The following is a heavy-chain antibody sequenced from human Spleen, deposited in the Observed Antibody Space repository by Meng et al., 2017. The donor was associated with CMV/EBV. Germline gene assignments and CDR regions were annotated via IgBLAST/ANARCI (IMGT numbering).Heavy chain of an antibody. J-gene: IGHJ6*02. D-gene: IGHD2-21*01. CDR1: GGTFSSHA. CDR2: IIPIVGIT. CDR3: ASVNCGGDCYYYYYYGMDV. Sequence: SVKVSCKASGGTFSSHAISWVRQAPGQGLEWMGSIIPIVGITDYAQKFQGRVTIIADKSTSTAYMELSSLRSDDTAVYYCASVNCGGDCYYYYYYGMDVWGQGTTVTVSS. V-gene: IGHV1-69*04.